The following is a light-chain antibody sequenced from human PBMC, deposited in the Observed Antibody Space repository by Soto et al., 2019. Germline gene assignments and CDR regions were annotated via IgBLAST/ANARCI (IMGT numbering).Light chain of an antibody. Sequence: QSVLTQPRSVSGSPGQSVTISCTGTSSDVGGYNYVSWYQQHPGKAPKLMIYDVSQRPSGVPDRFSGSKSGNTASLTISGLQSEDVADYYCCSYAGSYTYVFGTGTKVTVL. CDR3: CSYAGSYTYV. CDR1: SSDVGGYNY. CDR2: DVS. V-gene: IGLV2-11*01. J-gene: IGLJ1*01.